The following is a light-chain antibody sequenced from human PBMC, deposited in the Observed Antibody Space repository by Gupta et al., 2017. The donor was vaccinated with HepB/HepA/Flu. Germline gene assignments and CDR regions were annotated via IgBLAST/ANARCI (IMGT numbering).Light chain of an antibody. J-gene: IGLJ2*01. V-gene: IGLV2-14*03. CDR1: SSDVGTYNY. CDR2: DVT. Sequence: QSALTQPASVSGSPGQSITISCTGTSSDVGTYNYVPWYQQHPGKAPKLMIYDVTNRPSGVSNRFSGSKSDNTASLTISGLQAEDEADYYCSSYTGSSTLVVFGGGTKLTVL. CDR3: SSYTGSSTLVV.